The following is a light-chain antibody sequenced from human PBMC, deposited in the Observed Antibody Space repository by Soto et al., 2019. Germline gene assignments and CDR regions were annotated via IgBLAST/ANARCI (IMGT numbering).Light chain of an antibody. CDR1: QSVSSSY. CDR3: QPYCSSPPWT. Sequence: EIVLTQSPGTLSLSPGERATLSCRASQSVSSSYLAWYQQKPGQAPRLLIYGASSRATGIPDRFSGSGSGTDFTLTISRLEPEALAVYYCQPYCSSPPWTFGQGTKVEIK. J-gene: IGKJ1*01. V-gene: IGKV3-20*01. CDR2: GAS.